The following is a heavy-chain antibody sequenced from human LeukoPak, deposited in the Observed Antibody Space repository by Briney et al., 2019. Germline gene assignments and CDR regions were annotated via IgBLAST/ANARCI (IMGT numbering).Heavy chain of an antibody. CDR3: AKERGRWLQFLFGY. Sequence: GGSLRLSCAASGFTFSSYGMHWVRQAPGKGLEWVVVISYDGSNKYYADSVKGRFTISRDNSKNTLYLQMNSLRAEDTAVYYCAKERGRWLQFLFGYWGQGTLVTVSS. J-gene: IGHJ4*02. V-gene: IGHV3-30*18. D-gene: IGHD5-24*01. CDR2: ISYDGSNK. CDR1: GFTFSSYG.